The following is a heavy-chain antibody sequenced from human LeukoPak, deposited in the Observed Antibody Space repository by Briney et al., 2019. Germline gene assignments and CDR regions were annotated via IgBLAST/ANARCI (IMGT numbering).Heavy chain of an antibody. J-gene: IGHJ5*02. CDR2: INHSGST. V-gene: IGHV4-34*01. CDR1: GGSFSGYH. D-gene: IGHD3-3*01. Sequence: SETLSLTCAVYGGSFSGYHWSWIRQPPGKGLEWIGEINHSGSTNYNPSLKSRVTISVDTSKNQFSLKLSSVTAADTAVYYCARRRDDFWSGYYTGWFDPWGQGTLVTVSS. CDR3: ARRRDDFWSGYYTGWFDP.